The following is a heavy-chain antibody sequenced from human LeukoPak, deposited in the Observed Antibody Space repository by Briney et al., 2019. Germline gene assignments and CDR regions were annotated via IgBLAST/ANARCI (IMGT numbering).Heavy chain of an antibody. CDR3: ARHKGYCSSTSCYPSYYYYYYMDV. J-gene: IGHJ6*03. CDR2: IYYSGST. D-gene: IGHD2-2*01. Sequence: SETLSLTCTVSGGSICSYYWSWIRQPPGKGLEWIGYIYYSGSTNYNPSLKSRVTISVDTSKNQFSLKLSSVTAADTAVYYCARHKGYCSSTSCYPSYYYYYYMDVWGKGTTVTVSS. CDR1: GGSICSYY. V-gene: IGHV4-59*08.